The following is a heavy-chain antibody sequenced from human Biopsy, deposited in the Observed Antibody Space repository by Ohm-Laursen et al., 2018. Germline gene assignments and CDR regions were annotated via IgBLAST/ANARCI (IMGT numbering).Heavy chain of an antibody. CDR1: GDSISSDF. J-gene: IGHJ4*02. Sequence: TLSRTCTVSGDSISSDFWSWIRQTPGKGLEWIGYISYTGNTNYNPSLESRVTISLDTSKNQFSLMLSSVTAADTAVYYCARSNGYGDYRFDDWGQGTLVTVAS. V-gene: IGHV4-59*01. D-gene: IGHD4-11*01. CDR3: ARSNGYGDYRFDD. CDR2: ISYTGNT.